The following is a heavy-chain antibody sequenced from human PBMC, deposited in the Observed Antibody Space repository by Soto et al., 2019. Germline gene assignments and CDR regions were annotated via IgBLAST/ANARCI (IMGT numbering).Heavy chain of an antibody. Sequence: SETLSLTCAVSGASISSGGYSWSWIRQPPGKGLEWIGYIYYSGSTNYNPSLKSRVTISVDTSKNQFSLKLSSVTAADTAVYYCARRYGASFDYWGQGTLVTVSS. CDR2: IYYSGST. V-gene: IGHV4-61*08. J-gene: IGHJ4*02. D-gene: IGHD4-17*01. CDR1: GASISSGGYS. CDR3: ARRYGASFDY.